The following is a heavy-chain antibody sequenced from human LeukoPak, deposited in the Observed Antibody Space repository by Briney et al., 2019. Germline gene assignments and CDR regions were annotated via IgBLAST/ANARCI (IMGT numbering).Heavy chain of an antibody. V-gene: IGHV3-9*01. CDR3: AKDIPGVSSGWPGGFDY. CDR2: ISWNSGSI. D-gene: IGHD6-19*01. Sequence: GGSLRLSCAVSGFTFSSYWMHWVRQAPGKGLVWVSGISWNSGSIGYADSVKGRFTISRDNAKNSLYLQMNSLRAEDTALYYCAKDIPGVSSGWPGGFDYWGQGTLVTVSS. J-gene: IGHJ4*02. CDR1: GFTFSSYW.